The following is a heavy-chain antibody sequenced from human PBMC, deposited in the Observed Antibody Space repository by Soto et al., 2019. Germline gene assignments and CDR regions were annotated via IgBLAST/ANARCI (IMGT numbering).Heavy chain of an antibody. V-gene: IGHV4-34*01. CDR2: INDRGSI. J-gene: IGHJ2*01. Sequence: QVQLQQWGAGPLRPLETLSLTCGVSGGSFSGYYWAWIRQSPGKGLEWIGEINDRGSINYNPSLTSRVSISVDTSKNHDFLNLRSVTAADTAVYYCARESHDILTGPPWVWYFDLWGRGTLVTVSS. CDR1: GGSFSGYY. D-gene: IGHD3-9*01. CDR3: ARESHDILTGPPWVWYFDL.